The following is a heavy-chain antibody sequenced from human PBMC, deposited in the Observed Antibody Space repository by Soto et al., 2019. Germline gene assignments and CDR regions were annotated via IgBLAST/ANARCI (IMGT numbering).Heavy chain of an antibody. CDR3: EKGRSRESFYYGMDV. CDR1: GFTFSSYA. CDR2: ISSNGGST. J-gene: IGHJ6*02. Sequence: GGSLRLSCSVSGFTFSSYAMNWVRQAPGKGLEYVSAISSNGGSTYYADSVKGRFTISRDNSKNTLFLQMNSLGAEDTAVYYCEKGRSRESFYYGMDVWGQGTTVTVSS. V-gene: IGHV3-64D*06.